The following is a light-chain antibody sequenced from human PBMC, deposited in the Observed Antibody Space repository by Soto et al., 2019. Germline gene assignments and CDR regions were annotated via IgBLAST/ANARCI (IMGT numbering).Light chain of an antibody. CDR1: SSDVGSYKL. J-gene: IGLJ7*01. CDR2: EVS. CDR3: CSYAGTSTHTV. Sequence: QSALTQPASVSGSPGQSITISCTGTSSDVGSYKLVSWYQQHPGKAPKLMISEVSKRPSGISDRFSGSKSGSTASLTISGLQAEDEADCYCCSYAGTSTHTVFGGGTQLTVL. V-gene: IGLV2-23*02.